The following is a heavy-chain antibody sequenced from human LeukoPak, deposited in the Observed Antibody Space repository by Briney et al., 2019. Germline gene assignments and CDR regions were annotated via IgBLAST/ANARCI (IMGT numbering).Heavy chain of an antibody. Sequence: KASETLSLTCTVSGGSISSGSYYWSWIRQPAGKGLEWIGRIYTSGSTNYNPSLKSRVTISVDRSKNQFSLKLSSVTAADTAVYYCARGKADGSGSYFSYYFDYWGQGTLVTVSS. CDR3: ARGKADGSGSYFSYYFDY. D-gene: IGHD3-10*01. J-gene: IGHJ4*02. CDR2: IYTSGST. V-gene: IGHV4-61*02. CDR1: GGSISSGSYY.